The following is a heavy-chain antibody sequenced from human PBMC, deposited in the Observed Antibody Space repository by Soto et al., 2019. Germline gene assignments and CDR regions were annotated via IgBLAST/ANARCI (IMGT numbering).Heavy chain of an antibody. D-gene: IGHD6-13*01. J-gene: IGHJ4*02. CDR2: ISTYNGKT. CDR3: ARDRVEAALGTFDQ. Sequence: ASVKVSCKTSGYTFSTYPISWVQQAPGQGLEWVGWISTYNGKTNYGQKSQGRVTITTDTSTSTAYMDLRNLRSDDTAVYYCARDRVEAALGTFDQWGQGTLVTVSS. V-gene: IGHV1-18*01. CDR1: GYTFSTYP.